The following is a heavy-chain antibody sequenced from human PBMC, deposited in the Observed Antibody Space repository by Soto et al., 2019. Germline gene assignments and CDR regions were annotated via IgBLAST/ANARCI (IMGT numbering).Heavy chain of an antibody. D-gene: IGHD3-10*01. Sequence: PSETLSLTCAVSGGTIISGGYSWSWIRKPPGKGLEWIGYIYHSGSTYYNPSLKSRVTISVDRSKNQFSLKLSSVTAADTAVYYCARARLWGSGKPHSSWFDPWGQGTLVTVSS. CDR1: GGTIISGGYS. V-gene: IGHV4-30-2*01. CDR2: IYHSGST. CDR3: ARARLWGSGKPHSSWFDP. J-gene: IGHJ5*02.